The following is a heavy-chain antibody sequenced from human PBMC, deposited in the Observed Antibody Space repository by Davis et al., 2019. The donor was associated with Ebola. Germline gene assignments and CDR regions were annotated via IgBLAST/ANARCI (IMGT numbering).Heavy chain of an antibody. CDR1: GYTFTSYY. CDR2: INPSGGST. V-gene: IGHV1-46*01. J-gene: IGHJ4*02. D-gene: IGHD5/OR15-5a*01. Sequence: ASVKVSCKASGYTFTSYYMHWVRQAPGQGLEWMGIINPSGGSTSYAQKFQGRVTITADESTSTAYMELSSLRSEDTAVYYCARSTIPGPFDYWGQGTLVTVSS. CDR3: ARSTIPGPFDY.